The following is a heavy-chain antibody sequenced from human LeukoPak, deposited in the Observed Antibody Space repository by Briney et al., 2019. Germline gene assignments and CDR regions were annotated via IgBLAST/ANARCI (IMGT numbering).Heavy chain of an antibody. D-gene: IGHD3-22*01. CDR1: GYTFTSYY. CDR2: IIPIFGTA. J-gene: IGHJ4*02. CDR3: ARVDYYDSSFDY. Sequence: SVKVSCKASGYTFTSYYMHWVRQAPGQGLEWMGGIIPIFGTANYAQKFQGRVTITADESTSTAYMELSSLRSEDTAVYYCARVDYYDSSFDYWGQGTLVTVSS. V-gene: IGHV1-69*13.